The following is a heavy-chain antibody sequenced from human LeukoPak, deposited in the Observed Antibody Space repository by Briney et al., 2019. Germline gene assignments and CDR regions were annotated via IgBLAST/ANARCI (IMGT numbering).Heavy chain of an antibody. CDR3: ARRVAATSFRDY. D-gene: IGHD6-19*01. CDR2: IYHSGST. CDR1: GYSISSGYY. Sequence: SETLSLTCAVSGYSISSGYYWGWIRQPPGKGLEWIGSIYHSGSTYYNPSPKSRVTISLDTSKNQFSLKLSSVTAADTAVYYCARRVAATSFRDYWGQGTLVTVSS. J-gene: IGHJ4*02. V-gene: IGHV4-38-2*01.